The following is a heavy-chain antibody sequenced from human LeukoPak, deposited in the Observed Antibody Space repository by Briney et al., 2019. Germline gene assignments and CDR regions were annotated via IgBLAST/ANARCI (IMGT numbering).Heavy chain of an antibody. D-gene: IGHD1-26*01. CDR3: ARELGETSGMGY. CDR1: GYTFTGYY. CDR2: INPNSGGT. J-gene: IGHJ4*02. Sequence: SVKVSCKASGYTFTGYYMHWVRQAPGQGLEWMGWINPNSGGTNYAQKFQGRVTMTRDTSISTAYMELSSLRSDDTAVYYCARELGETSGMGYWGQGTLVTVSS. V-gene: IGHV1-2*02.